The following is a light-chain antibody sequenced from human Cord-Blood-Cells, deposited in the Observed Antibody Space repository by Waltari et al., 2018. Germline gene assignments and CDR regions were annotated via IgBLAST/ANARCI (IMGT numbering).Light chain of an antibody. CDR2: KAS. Sequence: IQMTQSPSTLSASVGDRVTITCRASQSISSWLAWYQQKPGKAPKLLIYKASSLESGVPSRVRGSGSGTEFTLTLSSRRPDDFASYYCQQYNSYSTFGQGTKVEIK. V-gene: IGKV1-5*03. CDR1: QSISSW. J-gene: IGKJ1*01. CDR3: QQYNSYST.